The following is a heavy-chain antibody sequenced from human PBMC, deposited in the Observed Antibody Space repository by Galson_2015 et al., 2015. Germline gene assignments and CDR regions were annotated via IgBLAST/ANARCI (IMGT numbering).Heavy chain of an antibody. CDR3: AKDGGAYDSSGHPPYY. CDR1: GFTFSGYG. J-gene: IGHJ4*02. V-gene: IGHV3-30*18. D-gene: IGHD3-22*01. Sequence: SLRLSCAASGFTFSGYGMHWVRQAPGKGLEWVAVISSDVSTKYYADSVKGRFTISRDNSKNTLYLQMNSLRAEDTAVYYCAKDGGAYDSSGHPPYYWGRGTLVTVSS. CDR2: ISSDVSTK.